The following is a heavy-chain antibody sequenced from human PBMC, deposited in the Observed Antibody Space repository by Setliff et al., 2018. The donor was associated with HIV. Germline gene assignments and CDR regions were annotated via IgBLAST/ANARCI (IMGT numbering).Heavy chain of an antibody. J-gene: IGHJ6*03. D-gene: IGHD5-12*01. CDR2: TYSARST. CDR1: GGSLSSGYDY. V-gene: IGHV4-61*09. Sequence: SETLSLTCTVSGGSLSSGYDYWTWIRQPAGKGLEWIGHTYSARSTNYNPTLTGRVTMSVDMSKNQFSLKLRSVTAADMAVYYCVREYSGVYPDFSFYIDVWGKGTTVTVSS. CDR3: VREYSGVYPDFSFYIDV.